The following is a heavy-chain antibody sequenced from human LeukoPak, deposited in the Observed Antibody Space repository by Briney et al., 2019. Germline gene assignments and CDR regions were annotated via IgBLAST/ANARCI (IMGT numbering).Heavy chain of an antibody. Sequence: GASVKVSCKASGYTFTTYDINWVRQATGQGLEWMGWMNPNSGNTGYAQKFQGRVTMTRNTSISTAYMELSSLRSEDTAVYYCARGVKTLRGAVAGTSGRDAFDIWGQGTMVTVSS. D-gene: IGHD6-19*01. V-gene: IGHV1-8*01. CDR3: ARGVKTLRGAVAGTSGRDAFDI. CDR1: GYTFTTYD. CDR2: MNPNSGNT. J-gene: IGHJ3*02.